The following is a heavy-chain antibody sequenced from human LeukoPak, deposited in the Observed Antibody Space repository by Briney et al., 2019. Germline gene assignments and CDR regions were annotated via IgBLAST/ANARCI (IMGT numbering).Heavy chain of an antibody. V-gene: IGHV4-4*07. CDR3: ARDKAYYDSSGYLNWFDP. D-gene: IGHD3-22*01. CDR2: IYTSGST. J-gene: IGHJ5*02. CDR1: GGSIRSYY. Sequence: SETLSLTCTVSGGSIRSYYWSWIRQPAGKGLEWIGRIYTSGSTNYNPSLKSRVTMSVDTSKNQFSLKLSSVTAADTAVYYCARDKAYYDSSGYLNWFDPWGQGTLVTVSS.